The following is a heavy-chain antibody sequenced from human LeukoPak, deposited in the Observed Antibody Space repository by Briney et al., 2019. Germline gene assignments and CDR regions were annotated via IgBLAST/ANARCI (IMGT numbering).Heavy chain of an antibody. V-gene: IGHV3-7*03. Sequence: GGSLRLSCAASGFTFSSYAMSWVRQAPGKGLEWVANIKQDGSEKYYVDSVKGRFTISRDNAKNTLYLQMNSLRAEDTAVYYCAKASKCSGGSCYLYLFFDYWGQGTLVTVSS. CDR2: IKQDGSEK. D-gene: IGHD2-15*01. CDR3: AKASKCSGGSCYLYLFFDY. CDR1: GFTFSSYA. J-gene: IGHJ4*02.